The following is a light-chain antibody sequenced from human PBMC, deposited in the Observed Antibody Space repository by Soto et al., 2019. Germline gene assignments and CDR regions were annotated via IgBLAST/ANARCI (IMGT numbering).Light chain of an antibody. CDR1: QDISNH. CDR2: GAS. CDR3: QKYSSAPFT. V-gene: IGKV1-27*01. Sequence: DIQMTQSPSSLSASVGDRVTITCRASQDISNHLAWYQQKPGKLPNLLIFGASTLQSGVLSRFSGSGSGTDFTLTISSLQPEDVATYYCQKYSSAPFTFGPGTKVDIK. J-gene: IGKJ3*01.